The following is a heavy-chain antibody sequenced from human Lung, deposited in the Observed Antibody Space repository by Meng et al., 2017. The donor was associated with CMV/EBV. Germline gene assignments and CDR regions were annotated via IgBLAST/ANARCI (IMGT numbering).Heavy chain of an antibody. CDR1: GFTFSSYA. V-gene: IGHV3-23*01. J-gene: IGHJ4*02. Sequence: GESLKISCAASGFTFSSYAMSWVRQAPGKGLEWVSAISGSGGSTYYADSVKGRFTISRDNSKNTLYLQMNSLRAEDTAVYYCAKAYSSSSVGTNRGFDYWGQRTLVTVSS. D-gene: IGHD6-6*01. CDR2: ISGSGGST. CDR3: AKAYSSSSVGTNRGFDY.